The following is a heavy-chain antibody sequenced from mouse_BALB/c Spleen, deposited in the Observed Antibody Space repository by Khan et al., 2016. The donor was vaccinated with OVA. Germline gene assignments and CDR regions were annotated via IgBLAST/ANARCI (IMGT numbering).Heavy chain of an antibody. V-gene: IGHV1S41*01. J-gene: IGHJ4*01. CDR3: AISNYYGRSLYALDY. CDR1: GYTFTSYW. D-gene: IGHD1-1*01. CDR2: IAPGSGST. Sequence: DMVKPGASVKLSCKASGYTFTSYWINWIKQRPGQGLEWIGRIAPGSGSTNYNEMFKGKATLTVDTSSSSAYSQLSSLSSEDSAVYFCAISNYYGRSLYALDYWGQGTSVTVSS.